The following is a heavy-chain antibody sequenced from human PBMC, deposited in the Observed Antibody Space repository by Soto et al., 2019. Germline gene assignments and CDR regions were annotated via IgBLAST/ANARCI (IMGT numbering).Heavy chain of an antibody. CDR3: ARRGVYPVDAFDI. Sequence: GASVKVSCKASGGTFSSYTISWVRQAPGQGLEWMGRIIPILGIANYAQKFQGRVTITADKSTSTAYMELSSLRSEDTAVYYCARRGVYPVDAFDIWGQGTMVTVSS. V-gene: IGHV1-69*02. CDR2: IIPILGIA. D-gene: IGHD2-8*01. CDR1: GGTFSSYT. J-gene: IGHJ3*02.